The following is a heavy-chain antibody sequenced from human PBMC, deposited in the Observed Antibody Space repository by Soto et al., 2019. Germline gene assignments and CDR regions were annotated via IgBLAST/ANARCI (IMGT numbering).Heavy chain of an antibody. Sequence: QLQLQESGPGLVKPSETLSLTCTVSGDSISTRSNYWAWIRQPPGKGLEWIGSIYYTGGTYYNPSLKSRVTLFLDTSKNQFSLNLNSVTAADTAVYYCAREGPPLRAHNPPEYFQHWGQGTPVTVSS. CDR1: GDSISTRSNY. CDR3: AREGPPLRAHNPPEYFQH. CDR2: IYYTGGT. V-gene: IGHV4-39*02. J-gene: IGHJ1*01.